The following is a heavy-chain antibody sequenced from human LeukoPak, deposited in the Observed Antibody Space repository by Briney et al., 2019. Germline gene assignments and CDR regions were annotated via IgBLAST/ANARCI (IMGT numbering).Heavy chain of an antibody. Sequence: GESLKISCKASGYSFTSNWIAWVRQMPGKGLEMMGIIFPGDSNTRYSPSFQGQVTISVDKSISAAYLQWSSLTASDTARYYCARQGCSSTSCHTIDYWGQGTLVTVSS. D-gene: IGHD2-2*02. V-gene: IGHV5-51*01. J-gene: IGHJ4*02. CDR1: GYSFTSNW. CDR2: IFPGDSNT. CDR3: ARQGCSSTSCHTIDY.